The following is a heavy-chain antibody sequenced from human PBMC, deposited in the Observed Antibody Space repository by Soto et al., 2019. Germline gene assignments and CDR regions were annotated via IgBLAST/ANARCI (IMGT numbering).Heavy chain of an antibody. CDR2: MNPNSGNT. D-gene: IGHD6-13*01. Sequence: QVQLVQSGAEVKKPGASVKVSCKASGYTFTSYAINWVRQATGQGLEWMGWMNPNSGNTGYAQKVPGRVTMTRNTSIRTAYMELSSLRSEDTAVYYCARLAARGSSWSLLPAYWGQGTMVTVSS. V-gene: IGHV1-8*01. CDR3: ARLAARGSSWSLLPAY. J-gene: IGHJ4*02. CDR1: GYTFTSYA.